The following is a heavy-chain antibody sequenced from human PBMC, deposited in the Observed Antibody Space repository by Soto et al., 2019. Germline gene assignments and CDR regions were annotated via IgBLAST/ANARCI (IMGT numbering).Heavy chain of an antibody. CDR3: AREGSGHGDLEY. CDR1: GFIFSNYW. J-gene: IGHJ4*02. V-gene: IGHV3-74*01. CDR2: ISNDGSIT. D-gene: IGHD6-19*01. Sequence: GGSLRLSCEASGFIFSNYWMHWVRQTPGTGLVWVSRISNDGSITNYADSVKGRFTISRDKAKNTLYLQMNSLRTEDTAMYYCAREGSGHGDLEYWGQGTLVTVSS.